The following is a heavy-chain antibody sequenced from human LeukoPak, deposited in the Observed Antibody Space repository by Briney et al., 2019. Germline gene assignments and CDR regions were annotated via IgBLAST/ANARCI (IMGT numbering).Heavy chain of an antibody. CDR3: ASGHGDYAGYLDY. J-gene: IGHJ4*02. D-gene: IGHD4-17*01. CDR1: GGSISSYY. V-gene: IGHV4-59*01. CDR2: IHYTGGT. Sequence: SETLSLTCTVSGGSISSYYWNWVRQPPGKGLEWIGYIHYTGGTNYNPSLKSRVTISVDTSKNQFSLKLSSMTAADTAAYSYASGHGDYAGYLDYWGQGTLVTVSS.